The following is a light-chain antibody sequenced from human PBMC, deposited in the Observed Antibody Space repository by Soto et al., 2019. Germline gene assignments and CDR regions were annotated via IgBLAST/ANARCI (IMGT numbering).Light chain of an antibody. V-gene: IGKV3-11*01. CDR1: QSISDT. Sequence: EIVMTQSPATLPVSPGGRATLSCRASQSISDTLAWYQQKPGQAPRLLIYGAFNRAPGIPARFSGSGSGTDFTLTISSLEPEDFAVYYYQQRNIWPPVTFGQGTRLEIK. CDR2: GAF. J-gene: IGKJ5*01. CDR3: QQRNIWPPVT.